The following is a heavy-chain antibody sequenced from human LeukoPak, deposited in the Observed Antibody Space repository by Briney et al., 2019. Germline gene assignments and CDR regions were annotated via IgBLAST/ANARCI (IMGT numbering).Heavy chain of an antibody. D-gene: IGHD6-25*01. V-gene: IGHV3-21*01. J-gene: IGHJ6*03. Sequence: GSLRLSCAASGFTFSDDSMSCDRHPPGKGLERRASISTVSTYTFYAESLKGRISISRDNAKNSLILQMSSLRGDDTAVYYCTRDGSGFYYYYYMDVWGKGTTVTVSS. CDR3: TRDGSGFYYYYYMDV. CDR1: GFTFSDDS. CDR2: ISTVSTYT.